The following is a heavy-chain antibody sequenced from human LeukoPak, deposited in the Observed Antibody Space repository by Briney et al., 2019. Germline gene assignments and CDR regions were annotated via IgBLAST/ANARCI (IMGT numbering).Heavy chain of an antibody. CDR3: ARDSWSNSSGYFDY. V-gene: IGHV4-39*07. D-gene: IGHD3-22*01. CDR1: GGSISSSSYY. Sequence: SETLSLTCTVSGGSISSSSYYWGWIRQPPGKGREWIGSIYYSGSTYYNPSLKSRVTISVDTSKTQFSLKLSSVTAADTAVYYCARDSWSNSSGYFDYWGQGTLVTVSS. J-gene: IGHJ4*02. CDR2: IYYSGST.